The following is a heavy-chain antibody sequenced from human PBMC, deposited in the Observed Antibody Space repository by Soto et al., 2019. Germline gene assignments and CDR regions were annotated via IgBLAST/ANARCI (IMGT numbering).Heavy chain of an antibody. D-gene: IGHD1-26*01. CDR3: ATFTQYSGSYYRGFYYGAMDV. Sequence: EVQLLESGGGLVQPGGSLTLYCAASGFTFSIYAMSWVRQAPGKGLEWVSVISGGADNAYYADSVKGRFTISRDNSENSLYLQMNRLRAEGTAIYYCATFTQYSGSYYRGFYYGAMDVWRQGTTVTFSS. CDR2: ISGGADNA. CDR1: GFTFSIYA. V-gene: IGHV3-23*01. J-gene: IGHJ6*02.